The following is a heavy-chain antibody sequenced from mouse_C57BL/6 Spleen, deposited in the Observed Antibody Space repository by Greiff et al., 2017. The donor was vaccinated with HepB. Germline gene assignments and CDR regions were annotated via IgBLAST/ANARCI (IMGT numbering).Heavy chain of an antibody. Sequence: EVNVVEPGGGLVKPGGSLKLSCAASGFTFSDYGMHWVRQAPEKGLEWVAYISSGSSTIYYADTVKGRFTISRDNAKNTLFLQMTSLRSEDTAMYYCARKEDWGHYFDYWGQGTTLTVSS. D-gene: IGHD4-1*01. J-gene: IGHJ2*01. CDR3: ARKEDWGHYFDY. V-gene: IGHV5-17*01. CDR2: ISSGSSTI. CDR1: GFTFSDYG.